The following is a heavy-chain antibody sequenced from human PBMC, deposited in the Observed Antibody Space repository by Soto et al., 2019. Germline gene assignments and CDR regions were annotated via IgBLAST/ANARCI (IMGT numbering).Heavy chain of an antibody. Sequence: SETLSLTCTVSGGSLTSYYWNWIRQPPGKGLEWIGYIYYSGRTKYNPSLESRVTMSVDTSQNQFSLKLSSVTAADTAVYYCARVGYYDSSTIDYWGQGALVTVSS. CDR2: IYYSGRT. CDR1: GGSLTSYY. CDR3: ARVGYYDSSTIDY. J-gene: IGHJ4*02. V-gene: IGHV4-59*01. D-gene: IGHD3-22*01.